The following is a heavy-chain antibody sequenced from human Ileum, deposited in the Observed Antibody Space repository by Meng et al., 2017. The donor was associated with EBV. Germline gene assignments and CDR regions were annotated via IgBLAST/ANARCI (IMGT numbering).Heavy chain of an antibody. CDR1: GGSISSGGHS. J-gene: IGHJ4*02. V-gene: IGHV4-30-2*01. CDR3: ARAHPVVYFFDY. CDR2: IQHSGST. Sequence: LQLQESASGLVKPSQTLSLPCAVSGGSISSGGHSWSWIRQPPGKGLEWIGDIQHSGSTYYNPSLKSRVTISVDRSRNQFSLKLSSVTAADTAVYYCARAHPVVYFFDYWGQGTLVTVSS. D-gene: IGHD4-23*01.